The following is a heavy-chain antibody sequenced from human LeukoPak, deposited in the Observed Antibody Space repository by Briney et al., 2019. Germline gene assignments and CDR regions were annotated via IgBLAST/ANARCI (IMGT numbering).Heavy chain of an antibody. Sequence: ASVKVSCKASGYTFTSYDINWVRQATGQGLEWMGWMNPNSGNTGYAQKFQGRVTMTRNTSISTAYMELSSLRSEDTAVYYCARGLRIGYSYGYGLGYWGQGTLVTVSS. CDR2: MNPNSGNT. J-gene: IGHJ4*02. D-gene: IGHD5-18*01. V-gene: IGHV1-8*01. CDR1: GYTFTSYD. CDR3: ARGLRIGYSYGYGLGY.